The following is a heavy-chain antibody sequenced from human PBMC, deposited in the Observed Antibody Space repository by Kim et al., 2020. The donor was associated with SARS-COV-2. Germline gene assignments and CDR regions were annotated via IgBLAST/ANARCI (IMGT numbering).Heavy chain of an antibody. CDR3: ARPDTAMAPYYYYYGMDV. J-gene: IGHJ6*02. V-gene: IGHV1-3*01. CDR1: GYTFTSYA. Sequence: ASVKVSCKASGYTFTSYAMHWVRQAPGQRLEWMGWINAGNGNTKYSQKFQGRVTITRDTSASTAYMELSSLRSEDTAVYYCARPDTAMAPYYYYYGMDVWGQGTTVTVSS. D-gene: IGHD5-18*01. CDR2: INAGNGNT.